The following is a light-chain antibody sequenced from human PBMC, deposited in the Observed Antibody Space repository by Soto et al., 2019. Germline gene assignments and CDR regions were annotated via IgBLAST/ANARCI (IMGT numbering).Light chain of an antibody. Sequence: DIQMTQSPSSLAASVGDRVTISCRASQIISTYLNWYQQKPGQVPTLLIYGASSLQSGVPSRFSASGSGTDFTLRFSSLQREDFATYSCQQSYSTPHTFGQGTKLEIK. V-gene: IGKV1-39*01. CDR3: QQSYSTPHT. J-gene: IGKJ2*01. CDR1: QIISTY. CDR2: GAS.